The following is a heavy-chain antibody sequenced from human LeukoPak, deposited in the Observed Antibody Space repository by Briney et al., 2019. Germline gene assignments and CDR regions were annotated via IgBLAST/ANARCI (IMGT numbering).Heavy chain of an antibody. J-gene: IGHJ4*02. V-gene: IGHV4-59*01. CDR2: IYYSGST. D-gene: IGHD5-18*01. CDR3: ARGLYSYGRLVPYYFDY. CDR1: GGSISSYY. Sequence: SETLSLTCTVSGGSISSYYWSWIRQPPGKGLEWIGYIYYSGSTNYNPSLKSRVTISVDTSKNQFSLKLSSVTAADTAVYYCARGLYSYGRLVPYYFDYWGQGTLVTVS.